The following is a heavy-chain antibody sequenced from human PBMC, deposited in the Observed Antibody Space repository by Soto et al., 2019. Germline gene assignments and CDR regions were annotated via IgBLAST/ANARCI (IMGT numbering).Heavy chain of an antibody. CDR3: AKGPHTNVGWPYYFES. Sequence: GGSLRLSCVASGFSLANYPMSWVRQTPGKGLEWISYSSPRGDTIYYADSVEGRFTISRGNARNSLSLHMSSLRDEDSALYYCAKGPHTNVGWPYYFESWGQGVPVTVSS. CDR2: SSPRGDTI. V-gene: IGHV3-48*02. J-gene: IGHJ4*02. CDR1: GFSLANYP. D-gene: IGHD6-19*01.